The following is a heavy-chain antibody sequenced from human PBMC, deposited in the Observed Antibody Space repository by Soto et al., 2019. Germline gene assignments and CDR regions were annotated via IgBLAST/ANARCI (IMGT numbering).Heavy chain of an antibody. Sequence: GGSLRLSCAASGFTFSSYWMHWVRQAPGKGLVWVSRINSDGSSTSYADSVKGRFTISRDNAKNTLYLQMNSLRAEDTAVYYCARSLYDFWSGHPHYFDYWGQGTLVTVSS. CDR3: ARSLYDFWSGHPHYFDY. V-gene: IGHV3-74*01. D-gene: IGHD3-3*01. CDR1: GFTFSSYW. CDR2: INSDGSST. J-gene: IGHJ4*02.